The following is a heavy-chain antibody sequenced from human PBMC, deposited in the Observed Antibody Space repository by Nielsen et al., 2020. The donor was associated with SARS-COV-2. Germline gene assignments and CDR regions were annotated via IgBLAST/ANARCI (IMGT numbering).Heavy chain of an antibody. J-gene: IGHJ5*02. V-gene: IGHV4-59*13. Sequence: PGKGLEWIGYIYYSGSTNYNPSLKSRVTISVDTSKNQSSLKLSSVTAADTAVYYCARAGQLRYFDWGQVNSRARTSLRAGFDPWGQGTLVTVSS. CDR3: ARAGQLRYFDWGQVNSRARTSLRAGFDP. D-gene: IGHD3-9*01. CDR2: IYYSGST.